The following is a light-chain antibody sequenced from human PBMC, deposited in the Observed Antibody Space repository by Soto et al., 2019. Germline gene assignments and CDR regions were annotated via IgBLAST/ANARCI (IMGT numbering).Light chain of an antibody. Sequence: IVLPQSPATLSLSPGERSSLSCRASQSVSTYLAWYQHKPGQAPRLLIYDASNRATGVPVRFSGSGSGTDFTLTISSLEPEDFAVYYCQQRSDWPPLTFGGGTKVDIK. V-gene: IGKV3-11*01. J-gene: IGKJ4*01. CDR3: QQRSDWPPLT. CDR2: DAS. CDR1: QSVSTY.